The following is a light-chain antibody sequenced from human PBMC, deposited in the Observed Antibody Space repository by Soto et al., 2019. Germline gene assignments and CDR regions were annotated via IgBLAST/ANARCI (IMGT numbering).Light chain of an antibody. CDR3: GRLDESPNVPV. J-gene: IGLJ3*02. CDR2: SNN. V-gene: IGLV1-44*01. CDR1: NSNIGRNT. Sequence: QSVLTQPPSASGTPGQRVTISCSGSNSNIGRNTVNWYQQLPGAAPNLLIYSNNQRPSGVPDRFSGSKSGTSASLAISGVQAEDWGDYYWGRLDESPNVPVFGGGTKLTVL.